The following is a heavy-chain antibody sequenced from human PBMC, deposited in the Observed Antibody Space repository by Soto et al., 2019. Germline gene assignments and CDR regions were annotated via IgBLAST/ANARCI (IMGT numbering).Heavy chain of an antibody. Sequence: QVQLVQSGAEVKKPGASVKVSCKASGFTFTSYGISWVRQAPGQGHEWMGWLSAYNGNTNYAQKLQGRATMTTDKSTRAAYMELRGLRSDDTAVYYCTRSVSYFKDVIHVVFDIWGQGTIVTVSS. V-gene: IGHV1-18*01. CDR3: TRSVSYFKDVIHVVFDI. CDR1: GFTFTSYG. J-gene: IGHJ3*02. CDR2: LSAYNGNT. D-gene: IGHD1-26*01.